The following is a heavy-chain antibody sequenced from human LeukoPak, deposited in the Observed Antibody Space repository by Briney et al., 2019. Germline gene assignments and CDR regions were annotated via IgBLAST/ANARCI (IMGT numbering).Heavy chain of an antibody. CDR3: ARSSGYYSMLVYFDY. D-gene: IGHD3-22*01. Sequence: SETLSLTFTVSGGSISSSSYYWGWIRQPPGKGLEWIGSIYYSGSTYYNPSLKSRVTISVDTSKNQFSLKLSSVTAADTAVYYCARSSGYYSMLVYFDYWGQGTLVTVSS. CDR1: GGSISSSSYY. V-gene: IGHV4-39*07. J-gene: IGHJ4*02. CDR2: IYYSGST.